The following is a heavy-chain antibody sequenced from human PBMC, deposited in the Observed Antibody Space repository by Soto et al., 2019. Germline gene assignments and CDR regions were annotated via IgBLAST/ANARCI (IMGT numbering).Heavy chain of an antibody. CDR1: GFSLSTSGVG. V-gene: IGHV2-5*02. J-gene: IGHJ4*02. CDR2: IYWDDDK. D-gene: IGHD3-10*01. CDR3: AHRRSYYYSGSGSYYTN. Sequence: QITLKESGPTLVKPTQTLTLTCTFSGFSLSTSGVGVGWIRQPPGKALEWLALIYWDDDKRYSPSLKSRLTITTXXSXNXAVLTMTNMDPVDTATYYCAHRRSYYYSGSGSYYTNWGQGTLVTVSS.